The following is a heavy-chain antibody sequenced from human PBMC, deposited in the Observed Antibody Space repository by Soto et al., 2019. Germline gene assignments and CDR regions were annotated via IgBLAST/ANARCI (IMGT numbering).Heavy chain of an antibody. V-gene: IGHV4-34*01. D-gene: IGHD2-15*01. CDR2: INHSGST. CDR3: AIGERWLLRLRY. J-gene: IGHJ4*02. Sequence: QVQLQQWGAGLLKPSETLSLTCAVYGGSFSGYYWSWIRQPPGKGLEWIGEINHSGSTNYNPSLKSRVTISVDTSKNQFSLKLSSVTAADTAVYYCAIGERWLLRLRYWGQGTLVTVSS. CDR1: GGSFSGYY.